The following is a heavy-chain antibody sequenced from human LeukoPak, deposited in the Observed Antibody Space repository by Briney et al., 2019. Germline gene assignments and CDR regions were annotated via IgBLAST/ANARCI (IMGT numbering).Heavy chain of an antibody. CDR2: INPNSGGT. Sequence: ASVKVSCKASGYTFTGYYMHWVRQAPGQGLEWMGWINPNSGGTNYAQKFQGRVTMTRDTSISTAYMELSRLRSDDTAVYYCARRSSLRALIDYWGQGTLVTVSP. V-gene: IGHV1-2*02. CDR1: GYTFTGYY. D-gene: IGHD2-2*01. J-gene: IGHJ4*02. CDR3: ARRSSLRALIDY.